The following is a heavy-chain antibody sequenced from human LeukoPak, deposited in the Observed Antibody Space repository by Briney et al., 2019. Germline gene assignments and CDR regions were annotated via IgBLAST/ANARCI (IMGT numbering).Heavy chain of an antibody. CDR1: GFTFSSYA. D-gene: IGHD3-22*01. CDR2: ISGSGGST. Sequence: GGSLRLSCAASGFTFSSYAMSWVRQAPGKGLEWVSAISGSGGSTYYADSVKGRFTISRDNSKNTLYLQMNSLRAEDTAVYYCAKDQGRITMIVVVITHFDYWGQGTLVTVSS. V-gene: IGHV3-23*01. J-gene: IGHJ4*02. CDR3: AKDQGRITMIVVVITHFDY.